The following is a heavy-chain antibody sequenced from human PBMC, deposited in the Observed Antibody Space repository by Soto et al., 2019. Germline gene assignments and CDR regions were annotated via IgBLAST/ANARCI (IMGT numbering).Heavy chain of an antibody. CDR3: ARAVYGSGSYKYYYYYYYMDV. J-gene: IGHJ6*03. CDR2: IYYSGST. D-gene: IGHD3-10*01. V-gene: IGHV4-59*01. Sequence: SETLSLTCTVSGGSISSCYWSWIRQPPGKGLEWIGYIYYSGSTNYNPSLKSRVTISVDTSKNQFSLKLSSVTAADTAVYYCARAVYGSGSYKYYYYYYYMDVWGKGTTVTVSS. CDR1: GGSISSCY.